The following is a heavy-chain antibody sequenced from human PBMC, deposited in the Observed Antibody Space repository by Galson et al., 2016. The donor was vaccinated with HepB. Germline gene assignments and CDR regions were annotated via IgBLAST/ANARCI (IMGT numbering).Heavy chain of an antibody. D-gene: IGHD6-19*01. CDR2: IIPIFGTA. Sequence: SVKVSCKASGGSFSTSAITWVRQAPGQGLEWMGGIIPIFGTANYAQKFQGRVTITADKSTSTAYMELSSLRSGDTAMYYCAGVSSTGWFYFDYWGQGTLVTVSA. CDR1: GGSFSTSA. V-gene: IGHV1-69*06. J-gene: IGHJ4*02. CDR3: AGVSSTGWFYFDY.